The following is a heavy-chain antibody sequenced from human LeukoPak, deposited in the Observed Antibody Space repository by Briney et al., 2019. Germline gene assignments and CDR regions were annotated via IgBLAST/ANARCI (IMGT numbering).Heavy chain of an antibody. V-gene: IGHV3-21*01. J-gene: IGHJ3*02. CDR3: AGDVPVYDFWSGYYPGDPDAFDI. Sequence: PGGSLRLSCAVFGSGFPFNMAWMSWVRQAPGKGLEWVSSISSSSSYIYYADSVKGRFTISRDNAKNSLYLQMNSLRAEDTAVYYCAGDVPVYDFWSGYYPGDPDAFDIWGQGTMVTVSS. CDR1: GFPFNMAW. CDR2: ISSSSSYI. D-gene: IGHD3-3*01.